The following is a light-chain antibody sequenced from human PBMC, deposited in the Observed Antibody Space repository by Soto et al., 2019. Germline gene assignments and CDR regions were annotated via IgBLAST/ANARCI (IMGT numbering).Light chain of an antibody. CDR3: QQYGTSPLT. V-gene: IGKV3-20*01. CDR1: QSVNSN. CDR2: GAS. Sequence: EIVLTQSPATLSLSPGERATLSCRASQSVNSNLAWYQQKPGQAPRLLIYGASSRATGIPDRFSGSGSGTDFTLTISRLEPEDFAVYYCQQYGTSPLTFGGGTKVDIK. J-gene: IGKJ4*01.